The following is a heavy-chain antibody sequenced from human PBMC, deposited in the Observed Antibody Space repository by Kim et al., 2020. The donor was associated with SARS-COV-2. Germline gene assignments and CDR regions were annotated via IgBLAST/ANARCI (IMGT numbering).Heavy chain of an antibody. J-gene: IGHJ3*02. Sequence: GGSLRLSCAASGFTFSGSAMHWVRQASGKGLEWVGRIRSKANSYATAYAASVKGRFTISRDDSKNTAYLQMNSLKTEDTAVYYCTSVPGTTLAFCAAFDISGQGTMLTVSS. CDR2: IRSKANSYAT. D-gene: IGHD1-1*01. V-gene: IGHV3-73*01. CDR3: TSVPGTTLAFCAAFDI. CDR1: GFTFSGSA.